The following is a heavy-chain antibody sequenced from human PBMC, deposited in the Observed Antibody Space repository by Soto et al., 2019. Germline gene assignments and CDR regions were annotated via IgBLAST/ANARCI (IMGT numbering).Heavy chain of an antibody. CDR1: GGSISSSSYY. V-gene: IGHV4-39*01. CDR2: IYYSGST. Sequence: SETLSLTCTVSGGSISSSSYYWGWIRQPPGKGLEWIGSIYYSGSTYYNPSLKSRVTISVDTSKNQFSLKLSSVTAADTAVYYCARHQVDYGDYYFDYWGQGTLVTVSS. CDR3: ARHQVDYGDYYFDY. J-gene: IGHJ4*02. D-gene: IGHD4-17*01.